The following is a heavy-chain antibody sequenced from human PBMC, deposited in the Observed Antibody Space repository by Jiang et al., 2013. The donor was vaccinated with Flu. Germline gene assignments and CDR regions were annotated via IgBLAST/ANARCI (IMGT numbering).Heavy chain of an antibody. CDR2: MWPGASEI. J-gene: IGHJ4*02. CDR1: GYSFSNHW. D-gene: IGHD3-9*01. Sequence: QLVESGAEVKKPGESLKISCKGSGYSFSNHWIGWVRQMPGKGLEWMAMMWPGASEIKYSPSFEGRVTISADESITTAFLQWSSLEASDTAIYYCARRTYVDRASFDHWGQGTLVTVSS. CDR3: ARRTYVDRASFDH. V-gene: IGHV5-51*01.